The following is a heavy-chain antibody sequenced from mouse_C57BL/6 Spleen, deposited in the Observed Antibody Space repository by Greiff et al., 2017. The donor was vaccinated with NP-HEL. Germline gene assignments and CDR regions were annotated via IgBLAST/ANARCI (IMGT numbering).Heavy chain of an antibody. Sequence: QVQLQQSGAELVKPGASVKMSCKASGYTFTSYWITWVKQRPGQGLEWIGDIYPGSGSTNYNEKFKSKATLTVDTSSSTAYMQLSSLTSEDSAVYYWARELRQLRLQFAYWGQGTLVTVSA. CDR2: IYPGSGST. D-gene: IGHD3-2*02. CDR3: ARELRQLRLQFAY. J-gene: IGHJ3*01. V-gene: IGHV1-55*01. CDR1: GYTFTSYW.